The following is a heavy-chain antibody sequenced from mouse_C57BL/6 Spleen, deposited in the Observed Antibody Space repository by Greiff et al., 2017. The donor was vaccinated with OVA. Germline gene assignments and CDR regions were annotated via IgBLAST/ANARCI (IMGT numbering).Heavy chain of an antibody. D-gene: IGHD6-2*01. CDR2: ISSGSSTI. CDR1: GFTFSDYG. V-gene: IGHV5-17*01. J-gene: IGHJ2*01. CDR3: ASGLYSLYYCDF. Sequence: EVMLVESGGGLVKPGGSLKLSCAASGFTFSDYGMHWVRQAPEKGLEWVAYISSGSSTIHYADTVKGRFTISRDNAKNTLFLQLTSLRSEDTAIYYCASGLYSLYYCDFWGQGTTLTVSS.